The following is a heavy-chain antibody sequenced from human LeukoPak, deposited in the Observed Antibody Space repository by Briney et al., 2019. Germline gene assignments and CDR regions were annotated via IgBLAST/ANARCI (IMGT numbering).Heavy chain of an antibody. Sequence: GGSLRLSCAASGFTFSSYWMSWVRQAPGKGLEWVANIKQDGSEKYYVDSVKGRFTISRDNAKNTLYLQMNSLRAEDTAVYYCARFRLAGEGEYYFDSWGQGTLVTVSS. J-gene: IGHJ4*02. V-gene: IGHV3-7*01. CDR1: GFTFSSYW. CDR3: ARFRLAGEGEYYFDS. D-gene: IGHD7-27*01. CDR2: IKQDGSEK.